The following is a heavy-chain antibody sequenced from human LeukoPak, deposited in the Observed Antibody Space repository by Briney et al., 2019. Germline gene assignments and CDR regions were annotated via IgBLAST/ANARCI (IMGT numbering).Heavy chain of an antibody. CDR1: GFTFSSNY. J-gene: IGHJ4*02. CDR3: AKDIVGLRSGSYSRALDY. CDR2: IYSGGST. V-gene: IGHV3-53*05. D-gene: IGHD1-26*01. Sequence: GGSLRLSCAASGFTFSSNYMSWVRQAPGKGLEWVSVIYSGGSTYYADPVKGRFTISRDNSKNSLYLQMNSLRTEDTALYYCAKDIVGLRSGSYSRALDYWGQGTLVTVSS.